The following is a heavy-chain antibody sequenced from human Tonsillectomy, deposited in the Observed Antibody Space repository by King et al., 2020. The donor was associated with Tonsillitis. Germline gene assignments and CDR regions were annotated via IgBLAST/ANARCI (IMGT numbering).Heavy chain of an antibody. Sequence: VQLVESGGGLVKPGGSLRLSCAASGFTFSSYSMNWVRQAPGKGLEWVSSISSSSSYIYYAGSVKGRFTISRDNAKNSLYRQMNSLRVEDTAVYYCARVRNKWFGVLFVWGRGTLVSVSS. V-gene: IGHV3-21*06. CDR2: ISSSSSYI. D-gene: IGHD3-10*01. J-gene: IGHJ4*02. CDR1: GFTFSSYS. CDR3: ARVRNKWFGVLFV.